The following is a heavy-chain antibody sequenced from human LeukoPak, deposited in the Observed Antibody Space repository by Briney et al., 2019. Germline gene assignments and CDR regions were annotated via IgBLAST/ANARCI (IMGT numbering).Heavy chain of an antibody. CDR3: TTDGVGVEGATYDN. CDR2: IKAKAHGGTI. CDR1: GFTFINAW. V-gene: IGHV3-15*01. Sequence: GGSLRLSCAASGFTFINAWMAWVRQAPGRGLEWVGRIKAKAHGGTIEYAAPVKGRFTISRDDSKNTLYLQMNSLKTEDTAVYYCTTDGVGVEGATYDNWGQGTLVSVSS. J-gene: IGHJ4*02. D-gene: IGHD1-26*01.